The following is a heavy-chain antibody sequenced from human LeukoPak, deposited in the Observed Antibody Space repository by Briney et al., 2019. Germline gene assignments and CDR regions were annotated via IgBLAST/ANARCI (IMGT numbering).Heavy chain of an antibody. Sequence: SETLSLTCTVSGGSISSGGYHWSWIRQHPGKGLEWIGYIYYSGSTYYNPSLKSRVTISVDTSKNQFSLKLSSVTAADTAVYYCARDGGYSYGRAFDIWGQGTMVTVSS. CDR2: IYYSGST. CDR1: GGSISSGGYH. D-gene: IGHD5-18*01. J-gene: IGHJ3*02. V-gene: IGHV4-31*03. CDR3: ARDGGYSYGRAFDI.